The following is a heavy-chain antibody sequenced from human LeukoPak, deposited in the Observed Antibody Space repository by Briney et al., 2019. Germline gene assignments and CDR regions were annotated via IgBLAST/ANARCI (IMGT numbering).Heavy chain of an antibody. J-gene: IGHJ5*02. CDR3: ARGPPTILGGFDP. CDR1: GFTVSSNY. Sequence: GGSLRLSCAASGFTVSSNYMIWVRQAPGKGLEWVSVIYSGGSTYYADSVKGRFTISRDNSKNTLYLQMNSLRAEDTAVYYCARGPPTILGGFDPWGQGTLVTVSS. V-gene: IGHV3-53*01. CDR2: IYSGGST. D-gene: IGHD2-2*01.